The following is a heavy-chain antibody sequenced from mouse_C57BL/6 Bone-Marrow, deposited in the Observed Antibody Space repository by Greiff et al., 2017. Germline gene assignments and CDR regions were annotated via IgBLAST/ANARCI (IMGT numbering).Heavy chain of an antibody. D-gene: IGHD1-1*01. CDR1: GYTFTSYW. J-gene: IGHJ2*01. Sequence: QVQLQQPGAELVMPGASVQLSCKASGYTFTSYWMHWVTQRPGQGLEWIGEIDPSDSYTNYNQKFKGKSTLPVDKSSSTAYMQLSSLTSEDSAVYYCARGGYCGSNFFDYWGQGTTLTVSS. V-gene: IGHV1-69*01. CDR3: ARGGYCGSNFFDY. CDR2: IDPSDSYT.